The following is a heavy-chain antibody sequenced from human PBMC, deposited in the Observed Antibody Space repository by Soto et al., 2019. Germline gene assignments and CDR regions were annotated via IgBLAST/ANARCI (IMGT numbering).Heavy chain of an antibody. CDR3: ARASSSSSGADY. Sequence: QVQLQESGPGLVKPSQTLSLTCSVSGESISSGGYYWSWIRHHPGKGLEWIGYIYDSESAYYNPSLKSRVTISMDTSKNHFAMRLSSVTAADTAVYYCARASSSSSGADYWGQGTLATVSS. J-gene: IGHJ4*02. CDR1: GESISSGGYY. V-gene: IGHV4-31*03. D-gene: IGHD6-6*01. CDR2: IYDSESA.